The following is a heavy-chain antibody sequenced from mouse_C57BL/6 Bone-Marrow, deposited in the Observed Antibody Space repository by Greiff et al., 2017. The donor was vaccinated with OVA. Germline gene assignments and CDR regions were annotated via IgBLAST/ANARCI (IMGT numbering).Heavy chain of an antibody. CDR1: GYTFTSYW. V-gene: IGHV1-50*01. CDR2: IDPSDRYN. CDR3: AREGVRRRFAY. D-gene: IGHD2-2*01. Sequence: QVQLQQPGAELVKPGASVKLSCKASGYTFTSYWMQWVQQRPGQGLAWIGEIDPSDRYNNYNQKFTGKATLTVDKSSSTAYMQLSSLTSKDSAVNYCAREGVRRRFAYWGQGTLVTVSA. J-gene: IGHJ3*01.